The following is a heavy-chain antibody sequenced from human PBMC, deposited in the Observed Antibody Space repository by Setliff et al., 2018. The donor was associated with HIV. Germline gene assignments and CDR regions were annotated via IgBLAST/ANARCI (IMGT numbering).Heavy chain of an antibody. CDR2: IHYSGTS. J-gene: IGHJ3*01. V-gene: IGHV4-59*08. CDR3: ARSRIRGYYDTSPAMAFDV. CDR1: GDLINNHN. Sequence: SETLSLTCTVSGDLINNHNWNWIRQSPEKGLEWLGNIHYSGTSNYNSSLKSRIVISLDTSKKQFSLHFYSVTAADTAVYYCARSRIRGYYDTSPAMAFDVWGQGTMVTVS. D-gene: IGHD3-22*01.